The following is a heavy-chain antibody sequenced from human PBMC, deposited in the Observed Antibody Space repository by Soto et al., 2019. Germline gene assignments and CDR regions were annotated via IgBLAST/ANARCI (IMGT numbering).Heavy chain of an antibody. CDR1: GGSFSGYY. V-gene: IGHV4-34*01. Sequence: SETLSLTCAVYGGSFSGYYWSWIRQPPGKGLEWIGEINHSGSTNYNPSLKSRVTISVDTSKNQFSLKLSSVTAADTAVYYCARGLYPIYGSMTNFDYWGQGTLVTVSS. CDR2: INHSGST. J-gene: IGHJ4*02. D-gene: IGHD3-10*01. CDR3: ARGLYPIYGSMTNFDY.